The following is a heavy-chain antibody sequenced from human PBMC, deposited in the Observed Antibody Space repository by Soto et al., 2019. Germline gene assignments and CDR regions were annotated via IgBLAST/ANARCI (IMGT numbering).Heavy chain of an antibody. CDR1: GYTITSYW. Sequence: PGESLKLSCKSSGYTITSYWIDWVRQMPGKGLEWMGIISPGDSDTKYSPSFQGQVTISADKSISTAYLQWSSLKASDTAMYYCALGFYDSSGYPCYYWGQGTLVTVSS. D-gene: IGHD3-22*01. CDR3: ALGFYDSSGYPCYY. CDR2: ISPGDSDT. V-gene: IGHV5-51*01. J-gene: IGHJ4*02.